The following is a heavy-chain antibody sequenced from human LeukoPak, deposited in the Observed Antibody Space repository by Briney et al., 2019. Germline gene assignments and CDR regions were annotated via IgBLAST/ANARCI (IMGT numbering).Heavy chain of an antibody. CDR1: GFTFSSYS. V-gene: IGHV3-21*01. CDR3: AVPAPRDY. Sequence: GGSLRLSCAASGFTFSSYSMNWVRQAPGKGREWGSSISSSSSYIYYADSVKGRFTISRDNAKNSLYLQMNSLRAEDTAVYYCAVPAPRDYWGQGTLVTVSS. CDR2: ISSSSSYI. D-gene: IGHD2-2*01. J-gene: IGHJ4*02.